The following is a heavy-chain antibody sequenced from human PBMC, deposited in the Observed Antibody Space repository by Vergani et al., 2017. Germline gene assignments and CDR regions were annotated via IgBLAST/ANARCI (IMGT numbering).Heavy chain of an antibody. CDR1: GYTFTGYY. J-gene: IGHJ4*02. V-gene: IGHV1-2*02. CDR3: AKGDNEGDYVWGSYRSNYYFDY. Sequence: QVQLVQSGAEVKKPGASVKVYCKASGYTFTGYYMHWVRQAPGQGLEWMGWINPNSGGTNYAQKFQGRVTMTRDTSISTAYMELSRLRSDDTAVYYCAKGDNEGDYVWGSYRSNYYFDYWGQGTLVTVSS. CDR2: INPNSGGT. D-gene: IGHD3-16*02.